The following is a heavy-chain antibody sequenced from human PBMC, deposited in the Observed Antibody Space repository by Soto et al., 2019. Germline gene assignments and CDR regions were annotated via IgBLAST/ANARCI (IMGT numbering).Heavy chain of an antibody. Sequence: SETLSLTCAVYGGSFSGYYWSWIRQPPGKGLEWIGEINHSGSANYNPSLKSRVTISVDTSKNQFSLKLSSVTAADTAVYYCARRSPTAAPTYNWFDPWGQGTLVTVSS. CDR2: INHSGSA. J-gene: IGHJ5*02. D-gene: IGHD2-21*02. CDR3: ARRSPTAAPTYNWFDP. CDR1: GGSFSGYY. V-gene: IGHV4-34*01.